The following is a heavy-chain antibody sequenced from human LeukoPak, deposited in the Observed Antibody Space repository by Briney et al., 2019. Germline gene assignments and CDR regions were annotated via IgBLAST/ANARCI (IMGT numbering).Heavy chain of an antibody. CDR3: ARFYDMVIGYSIGNWCDP. CDR1: GASVGGYY. V-gene: IGHV4-34*01. CDR2: INHRGRT. J-gene: IGHJ5*02. D-gene: IGHD3-9*01. Sequence: SQSLSLTRAVYGASVGGYYWGWVSQPPGEGLEWSGAINHRGRTKYNPSLKTRLTISVDQSTSQFSLKLSSVAAAGTPVYYCARFYDMVIGYSIGNWCDPWGEGTVVTVFS.